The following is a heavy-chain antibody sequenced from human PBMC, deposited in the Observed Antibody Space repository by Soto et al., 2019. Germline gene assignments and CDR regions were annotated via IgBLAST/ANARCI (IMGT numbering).Heavy chain of an antibody. CDR3: ARGGTGAFSSGRYDY. Sequence: QVQLVQSGGEVKKPGASVKVSCKASGYTFTIYGISWVRQAPGQGLEWMGWISAYNGNRNYAQCLQGRVTLTTDTSTRTAYMELRSLIFDDTAVYYCARGGTGAFSSGRYDYWGQGTLVTVSS. CDR2: ISAYNGNR. D-gene: IGHD6-19*01. CDR1: GYTFTIYG. V-gene: IGHV1-18*04. J-gene: IGHJ4*02.